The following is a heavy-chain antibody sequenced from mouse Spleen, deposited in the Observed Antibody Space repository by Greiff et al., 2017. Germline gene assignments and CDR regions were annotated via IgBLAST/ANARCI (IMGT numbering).Heavy chain of an antibody. CDR1: GYSFTDYN. CDR2: INPNYGTT. Sequence: VQLKQSGPELVKPGASVKISCKASGYSFTDYNMNWVKQSNGKSLEWIGVINPNYGTTSYNQKFKGKATLTVDQSSSTAYMQLNSLTSEDSAVYYCAREEVFITTVVATRYFDYWGQGTTLTVSS. J-gene: IGHJ2*01. V-gene: IGHV1-39*01. D-gene: IGHD1-1*01. CDR3: AREEVFITTVVATRYFDY.